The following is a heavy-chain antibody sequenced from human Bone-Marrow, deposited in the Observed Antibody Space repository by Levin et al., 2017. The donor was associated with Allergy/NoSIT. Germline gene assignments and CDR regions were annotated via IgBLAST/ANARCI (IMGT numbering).Heavy chain of an antibody. J-gene: IGHJ5*02. V-gene: IGHV3-23*01. D-gene: IGHD6-6*01. Sequence: GGSLRLSCAASGFTFSSYAMNWVRQAPGKGLEWVSGVTATGAGMFYADSVRGRFTISRDNSKSTLYLQMNSLRVEDTAVYYCAKEGQLGWFDPWGQGTLVTVSS. CDR2: VTATGAGM. CDR1: GFTFSSYA. CDR3: AKEGQLGWFDP.